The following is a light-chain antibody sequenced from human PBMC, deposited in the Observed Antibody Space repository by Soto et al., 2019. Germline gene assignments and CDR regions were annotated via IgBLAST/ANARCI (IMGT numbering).Light chain of an antibody. Sequence: IGLSHSPATLSLSPRERATLSFRASQSVSSYLAWFRQKPGQAPRLLIYDASNRATGIPARISGSGSGTDFTLTISSLEPEDFAVYYCQQRSNWPITFGQGTRLEI. J-gene: IGKJ5*01. CDR3: QQRSNWPIT. V-gene: IGKV3-11*01. CDR2: DAS. CDR1: QSVSSY.